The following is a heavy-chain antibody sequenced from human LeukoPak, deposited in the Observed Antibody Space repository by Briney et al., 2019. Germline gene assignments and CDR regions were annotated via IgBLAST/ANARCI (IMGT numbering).Heavy chain of an antibody. CDR3: ARYSRGWYWYFDL. Sequence: KTSETLSLTCTISGDSISSYYWSWIRQPAGKGLEWIGRVYISGSTSYNSSLKSRVTISLDKSKNQFSLKLSSETAADTAVYYCARYSRGWYWYFDLWGRGTPVTVSS. V-gene: IGHV4-4*07. D-gene: IGHD6-19*01. J-gene: IGHJ2*01. CDR1: GDSISSYY. CDR2: VYISGST.